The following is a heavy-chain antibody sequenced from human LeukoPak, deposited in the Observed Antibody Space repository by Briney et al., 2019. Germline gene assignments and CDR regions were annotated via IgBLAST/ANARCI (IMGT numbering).Heavy chain of an antibody. CDR3: ARDRGYCRGGRCYSNYFDL. V-gene: IGHV3-30-3*01. D-gene: IGHD2-15*01. CDR2: ISYDESNK. J-gene: IGHJ4*02. CDR1: GFTFSSYT. Sequence: PGRSLSLSCAASGFTFSSYTMHWVRQAPGKGLEWVALISYDESNKYYGDSVKGRFTISRDNSKNTLYLQMNSLRDEDTAVYFCARDRGYCRGGRCYSNYFDLWGQGTLVTVSS.